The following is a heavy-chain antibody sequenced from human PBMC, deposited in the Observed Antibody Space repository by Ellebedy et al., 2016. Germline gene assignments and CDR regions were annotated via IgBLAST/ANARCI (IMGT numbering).Heavy chain of an antibody. CDR1: GFTFSNYF. D-gene: IGHD3-9*01. CDR2: ISGGGDNT. J-gene: IGHJ3*01. V-gene: IGHV3-23*01. Sequence: GESLKISXATSGFTFSNYFMTWVRQAPGKGLEWVATISGGGDNTYFADSVKGRFTISRDNAKNTLYLQMNSLRGEDTAAYYCARGERYFDWLLSPDDAFDVWGQGTMVTVSS. CDR3: ARGERYFDWLLSPDDAFDV.